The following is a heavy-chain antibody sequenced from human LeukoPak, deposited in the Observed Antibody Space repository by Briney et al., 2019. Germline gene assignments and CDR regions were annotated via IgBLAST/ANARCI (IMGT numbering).Heavy chain of an antibody. CDR2: ISSSVSTI. CDR3: AREPPWGYADY. Sequence: GGSLRLSCAASGFTFSDYYMSWIRQAPGKGLGWVSYISSSVSTIYYADSVKGRFTISRDNAKNSLYLQMNSLRAEDTAVYYCAREPPWGYADYWGQGTLVTVSS. D-gene: IGHD5-18*01. J-gene: IGHJ4*02. CDR1: GFTFSDYY. V-gene: IGHV3-11*01.